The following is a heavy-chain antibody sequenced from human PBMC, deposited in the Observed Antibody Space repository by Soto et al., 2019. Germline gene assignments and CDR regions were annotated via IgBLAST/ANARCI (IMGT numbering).Heavy chain of an antibody. CDR3: AASRAYDISDYSGYHYGRDV. V-gene: IGHV3-9*01. CDR1: GFPFDDYA. CDR2: LSWNGVNI. J-gene: IGHJ6*02. D-gene: IGHD3-22*01. Sequence: EVPLVESGGDLVQPGRSLRLSCAASGFPFDDYAMHWVRQVPGTGLKGVSGLSWNGVNIGYAASVKGRVTISRDNAKKSLYLQMNGMRPDDTALSYCAASRAYDISDYSGYHYGRDVWGLGTTVTVSS.